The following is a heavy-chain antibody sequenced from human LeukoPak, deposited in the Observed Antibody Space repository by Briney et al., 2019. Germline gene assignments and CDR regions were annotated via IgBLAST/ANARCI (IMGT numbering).Heavy chain of an antibody. J-gene: IGHJ4*02. CDR1: GYIFTSYG. V-gene: IGHV1-46*01. Sequence: EASVKVPCKASGYIFTSYGISWVRQAPGQGLEWMGIINPSGDTTNYAQKFQGRVTMTRDTSTSTVYMELSSLRSEDTAVYYCARGIAVAAPDYWGQGTLVTVSS. D-gene: IGHD6-19*01. CDR2: INPSGDTT. CDR3: ARGIAVAAPDY.